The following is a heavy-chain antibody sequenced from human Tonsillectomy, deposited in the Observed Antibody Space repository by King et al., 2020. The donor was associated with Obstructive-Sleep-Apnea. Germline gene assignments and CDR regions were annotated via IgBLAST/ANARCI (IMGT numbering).Heavy chain of an antibody. CDR3: ARDPGGLAINAFDI. J-gene: IGHJ3*02. Sequence: VQLQELGPGLVKPSQTLSLTCTFSGGSISSGDYYWSWIRQPPGKGLEWIGYNYYSGSTYYNPSLKSRVTISVDTSKNQFSLKLSSVTAADTAVYYCARDPGGLAINAFDIWGQGTMVTVSS. CDR1: GGSISSGDYY. CDR2: NYYSGST. V-gene: IGHV4-30-4*01. D-gene: IGHD3-16*01.